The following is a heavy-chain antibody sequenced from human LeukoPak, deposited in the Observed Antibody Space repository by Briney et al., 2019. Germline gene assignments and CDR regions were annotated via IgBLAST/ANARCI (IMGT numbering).Heavy chain of an antibody. D-gene: IGHD3-22*01. V-gene: IGHV3-7*01. CDR3: ARVLRYYYDSSTGWFDP. J-gene: IGHJ5*02. Sequence: PGGSLRLSCAASGFTFSSYWMSWVRQAPGKGLEWVANIKQDGSEKYYVDSVKGRFTISRDNAKNSLYLQMNSLRAEDTAVYYCARVLRYYYDSSTGWFDPRGQGTLVTVSS. CDR1: GFTFSSYW. CDR2: IKQDGSEK.